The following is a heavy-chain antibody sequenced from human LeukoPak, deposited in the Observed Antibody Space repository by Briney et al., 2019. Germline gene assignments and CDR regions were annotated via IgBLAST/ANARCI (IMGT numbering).Heavy chain of an antibody. D-gene: IGHD6-13*01. CDR1: GFTFSSYS. J-gene: IGHJ4*02. CDR2: ISTSGSYI. CDR3: ARGPIAAAEIDY. V-gene: IGHV3-21*01. Sequence: GGCLRLSCAASGFTFSSYSMNWVRQAPGKGLEWVSSISTSGSYIYYANSVKGRFTISRDNAKNSLFLQMNTLRAEGTAVFYCARGPIAAAEIDYWGQGTLVTASS.